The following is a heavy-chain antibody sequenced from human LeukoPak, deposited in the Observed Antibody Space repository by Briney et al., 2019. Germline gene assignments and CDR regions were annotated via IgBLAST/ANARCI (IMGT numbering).Heavy chain of an antibody. CDR3: ARIYNWNDFYYYGMDV. CDR2: INSDGSST. V-gene: IGHV3-74*01. Sequence: GGSLRLSCAASGFTFSSYWMHWVRHAPGKGLVWVSRINSDGSSTSYADSVKGRFTISRDNAKNTLYLQMNSLRAEDTAVYYCARIYNWNDFYYYGMDVWGQGTTVTVSS. D-gene: IGHD1-1*01. CDR1: GFTFSSYW. J-gene: IGHJ6*02.